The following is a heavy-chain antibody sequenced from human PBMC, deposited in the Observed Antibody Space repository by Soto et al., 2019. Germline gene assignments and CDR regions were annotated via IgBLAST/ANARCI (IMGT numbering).Heavy chain of an antibody. CDR3: AGAYCGGDCYYAYYFDY. D-gene: IGHD2-21*02. CDR1: GGTFSSYA. J-gene: IGHJ4*02. CDR2: IIPIFGTA. Sequence: GASVKVSCKASGGTFSSYAISWVRQAPGQGLEWMGGIIPIFGTANYARKFQGRVTITADESTSTAYMELSSLRSEDTAVYYCAGAYCGGDCYYAYYFDYWGQGTLVTVSS. V-gene: IGHV1-69*13.